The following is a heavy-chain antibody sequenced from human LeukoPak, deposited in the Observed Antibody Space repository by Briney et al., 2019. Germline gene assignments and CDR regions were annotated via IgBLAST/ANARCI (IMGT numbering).Heavy chain of an antibody. Sequence: SETLSLTCAVYSESFSDSYWNWIRQPPGKGLEWIGEIHHSGSTKCNPSLKSRVTVSVDMSKNQISLKLSSVTAADTAVYYCARHYGPWGQGTLVTVSS. CDR1: SESFSDSY. CDR3: ARHYGP. CDR2: IHHSGST. V-gene: IGHV4-34*01. D-gene: IGHD3-16*01. J-gene: IGHJ5*02.